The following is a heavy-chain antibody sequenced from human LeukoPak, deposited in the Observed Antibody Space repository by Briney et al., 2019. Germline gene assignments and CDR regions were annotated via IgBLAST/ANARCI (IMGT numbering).Heavy chain of an antibody. D-gene: IGHD3-22*01. V-gene: IGHV3-21*04. CDR2: ISISSSYI. CDR1: GFTFSRYS. Sequence: TGGSLRLSCAASGFTFSRYSMNWVRQAPGKVLEWASSISISSSYIYYADSVKGRFTMSRDNAKNSLYLQVTSLRAEDTAVYYCAGTYYYDKGAFDIWGQGTMVTVSS. CDR3: AGTYYYDKGAFDI. J-gene: IGHJ3*02.